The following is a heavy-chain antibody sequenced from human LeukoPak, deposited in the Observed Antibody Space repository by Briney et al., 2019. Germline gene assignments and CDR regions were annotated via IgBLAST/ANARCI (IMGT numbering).Heavy chain of an antibody. D-gene: IGHD3-22*01. J-gene: IGHJ5*02. CDR3: ATFYDSSGYLGP. Sequence: SETLSLTCTVSGGSISSGSYFWSWIRQPAGKGLEWIGRIYTSGSTNYNPSLKSRVTISVDTSKNQFSLKLSSVTAAGTAVYYCATFYDSSGYLGPWGQGTLVTVSS. CDR1: GGSISSGSYF. CDR2: IYTSGST. V-gene: IGHV4-61*02.